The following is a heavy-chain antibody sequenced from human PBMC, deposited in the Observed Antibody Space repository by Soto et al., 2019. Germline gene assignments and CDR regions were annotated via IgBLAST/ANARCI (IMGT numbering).Heavy chain of an antibody. CDR1: GGSISSYY. CDR3: AFGFGELSDYYYYGMDV. D-gene: IGHD3-10*01. Sequence: PSETLSLTCTVSGGSISSYYWSWIRQPPGKGLEWIGYIYYSGSTNYNPSLKSRVTISVDTSKNQFSLKLSSVTAADTAVYYCAFGFGELSDYYYYGMDVWGQGTTVTVSS. J-gene: IGHJ6*02. CDR2: IYYSGST. V-gene: IGHV4-59*01.